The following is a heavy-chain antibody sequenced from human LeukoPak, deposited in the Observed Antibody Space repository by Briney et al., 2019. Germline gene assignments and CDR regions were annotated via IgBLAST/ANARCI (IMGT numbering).Heavy chain of an antibody. D-gene: IGHD2-15*01. CDR3: AREETYCSGGSCYGY. CDR2: INPNRGGT. V-gene: IGHV1-2*02. CDR1: GYTFTDYY. Sequence: ASVKVSCKASGYTFTDYYMHWVRQAPGQGLEWMGWINPNRGGTNYAQKFQGRVTMTRDTSISTAYMELSRLRSDDTAVYSCAREETYCSGGSCYGYWGQGTLVTVSS. J-gene: IGHJ4*02.